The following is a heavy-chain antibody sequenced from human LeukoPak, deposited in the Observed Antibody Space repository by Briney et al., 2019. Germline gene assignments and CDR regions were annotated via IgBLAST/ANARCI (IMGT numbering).Heavy chain of an antibody. V-gene: IGHV4-59*01. CDR3: ARGGSSSSLDPYYYYGMDV. Sequence: PSETLSLTCTVYVGPIRSYYWSWIRQTPGKGLEWIGYIYYSGRPNYNPALNSRGTISVDTSKNQFSLTLSSMTAADTAVYCCARGGSSSSLDPYYYYGMDVWGQGTTVTVSS. CDR1: VGPIRSYY. CDR2: IYYSGRP. J-gene: IGHJ6*02. D-gene: IGHD6-6*01.